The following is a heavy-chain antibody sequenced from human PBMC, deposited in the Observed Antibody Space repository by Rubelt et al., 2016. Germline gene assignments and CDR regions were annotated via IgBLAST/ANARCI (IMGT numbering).Heavy chain of an antibody. D-gene: IGHD6-13*01. CDR1: GFTFNNYW. CDR2: INQDGSER. V-gene: IGHV3-7*01. Sequence: EVQLVESGGGLVRPGGSLRLSCAASGFTFNNYWMGWVRQAPGKGLAWVANINQDGSERYYVASVEGRFTISRDNAKNSLYLQVYSLRAEDTAVYYCAKDRVGSWFSLDYWGQGTLVTVST. J-gene: IGHJ4*02. CDR3: AKDRVGSWFSLDY.